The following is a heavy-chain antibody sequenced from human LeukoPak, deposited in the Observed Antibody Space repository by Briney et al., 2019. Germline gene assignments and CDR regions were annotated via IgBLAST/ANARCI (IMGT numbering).Heavy chain of an antibody. CDR2: ISASGGGT. CDR3: AKPLSAVTSGC. J-gene: IGHJ4*02. Sequence: PGRSLRLSCAASGFPFSSYAMNWVPQAPGKGLEWVASISASGGGTYYADAVKGRFTISKDNSKSTLYLQMNSLRAEDTAVYYCAKPLSAVTSGCWGQGTLVTVSS. D-gene: IGHD4-17*01. CDR1: GFPFSSYA. V-gene: IGHV3-23*01.